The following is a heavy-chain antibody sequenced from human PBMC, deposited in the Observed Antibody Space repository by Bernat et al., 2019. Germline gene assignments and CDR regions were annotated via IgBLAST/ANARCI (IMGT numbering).Heavy chain of an antibody. D-gene: IGHD3-22*01. V-gene: IGHV4-39*01. CDR3: AREPRITMIVVASDAFDI. J-gene: IGHJ3*02. Sequence: QLQLQESGPGLVKPSETLSLTCTVSGGSISSSSYYWGWIRQPPGKGLEWIGSIYYSGSTYYNPSLKSRVTISVDTSKNQFSLKLSAVTAADTAVYYCAREPRITMIVVASDAFDIWGQGTMVTVSS. CDR1: GGSISSSSYY. CDR2: IYYSGST.